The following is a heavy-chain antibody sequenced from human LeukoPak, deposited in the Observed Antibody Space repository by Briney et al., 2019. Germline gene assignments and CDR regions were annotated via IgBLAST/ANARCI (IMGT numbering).Heavy chain of an antibody. V-gene: IGHV4-34*01. CDR1: GGSFSGYY. CDR3: ARGSIYGDFNFDY. Sequence: SETLSLTCAVYGGSFSGYYWSWIRQPPGKGLEWIGEINHSGSTNYNLSLKSRVTISVDTSKNQFSLKLSSVTAADTAVYYCARGSIYGDFNFDYWGQGTLVTVSS. CDR2: INHSGST. J-gene: IGHJ4*02. D-gene: IGHD4-17*01.